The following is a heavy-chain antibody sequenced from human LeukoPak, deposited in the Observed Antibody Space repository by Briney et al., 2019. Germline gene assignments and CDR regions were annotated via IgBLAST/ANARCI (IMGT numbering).Heavy chain of an antibody. Sequence: SETLSLTCTVSGYSISSGYYWGWIRQPPGKGLEWIGSIYHSGSTYYNPSLKSRVTISVDTSKNQFSLKLSSVTAADTAVYYWARRIGDILTGYYNVMDYWGQGTLVTVSS. CDR1: GYSISSGYY. J-gene: IGHJ4*02. CDR3: ARRIGDILTGYYNVMDY. D-gene: IGHD3-9*01. V-gene: IGHV4-38-2*02. CDR2: IYHSGST.